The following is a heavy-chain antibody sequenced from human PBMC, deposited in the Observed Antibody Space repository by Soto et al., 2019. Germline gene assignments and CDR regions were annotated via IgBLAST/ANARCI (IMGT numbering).Heavy chain of an antibody. CDR2: ISAYNGNT. Sequence: ASVKVSCKASGYTFTSYGISWVRQAPGQGLEWMGWISAYNGNTNYAQKLQGRVTMTTDTSTSTAYMELRSLRSDDTAVYYCARENTVTTSPFYYYYYGMDVWGQGTTVTVSS. J-gene: IGHJ6*02. CDR1: GYTFTSYG. D-gene: IGHD4-4*01. CDR3: ARENTVTTSPFYYYYYGMDV. V-gene: IGHV1-18*04.